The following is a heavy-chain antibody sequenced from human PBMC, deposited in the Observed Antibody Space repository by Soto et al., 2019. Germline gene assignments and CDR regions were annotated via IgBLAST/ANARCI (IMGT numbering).Heavy chain of an antibody. CDR1: GGSISSGDYY. V-gene: IGHV4-30-4*01. D-gene: IGHD3-22*01. CDR3: ARERGTYYYDSSGYYYKDSMPFDI. CDR2: MYYSGST. Sequence: QVQLQESGPGLVKPSQTLSLTCTVSGGSISSGDYYWSWIRQPPGKGLEWIGYMYYSGSTYYNPSLKSRVTISVDTSKNQFSLKLSSVTAADTAVYYCARERGTYYYDSSGYYYKDSMPFDIWGQGTMVTVSS. J-gene: IGHJ3*02.